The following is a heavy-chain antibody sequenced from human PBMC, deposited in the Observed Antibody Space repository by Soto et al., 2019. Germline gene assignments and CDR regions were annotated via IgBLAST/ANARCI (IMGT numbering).Heavy chain of an antibody. CDR2: TYYRSKWYN. V-gene: IGHV6-1*01. J-gene: IGHJ6*02. D-gene: IGHD5-12*01. CDR3: ARGVDIVATTGNYYSYGMDV. CDR1: GDSVSSNSAA. Sequence: PSQTLSLTCAISGDSVSSNSAAWNWIRQSPSRGLEWLGRTYYRSKWYNDYAVSVKSRITINPDTSKNQFSLQLNSVTPEDTAVYYCARGVDIVATTGNYYSYGMDVWGQGPTVTVSS.